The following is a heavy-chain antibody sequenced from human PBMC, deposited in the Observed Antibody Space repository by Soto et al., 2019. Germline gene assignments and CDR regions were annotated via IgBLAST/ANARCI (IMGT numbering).Heavy chain of an antibody. D-gene: IGHD1-7*01. CDR2: INHSGST. CDR1: GGSFSGYY. V-gene: IGHV4-34*01. J-gene: IGHJ4*02. Sequence: SETLSLTCAVYGGSFSGYYWSWIRQPPGKGLEWIGEINHSGSTNYNPSLKSRVTISVDTSKNQFSLKLSSVTAADTAAYYCARVGRYNWNYYFDYWGQGTLVTVSS. CDR3: ARVGRYNWNYYFDY.